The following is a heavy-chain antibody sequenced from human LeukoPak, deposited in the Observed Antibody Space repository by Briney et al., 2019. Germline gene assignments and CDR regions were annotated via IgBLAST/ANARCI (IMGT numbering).Heavy chain of an antibody. D-gene: IGHD1-26*01. CDR1: GFTLSDDY. V-gene: IGHV3-11*04. J-gene: IGHJ4*02. CDR3: ARGGWETYFDY. Sequence: GGSLRLSCAASGFTLSDDYMSWIRQAPGRGLEWVSYMSSSGTKIYYTGSVKGRFTISRDIAKKSVYLQMNSLRAEDTDVYYCARGGWETYFDYWGLGTLVTVSS. CDR2: MSSSGTKI.